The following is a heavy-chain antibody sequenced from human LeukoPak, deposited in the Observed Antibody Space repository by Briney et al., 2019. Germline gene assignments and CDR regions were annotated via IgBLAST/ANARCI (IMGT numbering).Heavy chain of an antibody. V-gene: IGHV3-53*01. D-gene: IGHD3-22*01. Sequence: GGSLRLSCAASGFTFSTYAMSWVRQAPGKGLEWVSVIHSGGFTYYADSAKGRFTISRDTSRNTLFLQMNGLRAEDTAMYYCARDQSVSGFDAFDIWGQGTMVTVSS. J-gene: IGHJ3*02. CDR1: GFTFSTYA. CDR3: ARDQSVSGFDAFDI. CDR2: IHSGGFT.